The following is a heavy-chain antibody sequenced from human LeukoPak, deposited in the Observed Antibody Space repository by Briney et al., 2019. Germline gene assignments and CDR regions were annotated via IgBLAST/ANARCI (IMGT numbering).Heavy chain of an antibody. CDR3: AKARNDHVWGSLDY. D-gene: IGHD3-16*01. CDR2: ISGMGSTT. V-gene: IGHV3-23*01. J-gene: IGHJ4*02. CDR1: GFTFTDYA. Sequence: GGSLRLSCAASGFTFTDYAMSWVRQAPGKGLEWVSFISGMGSTTYYADFVKGRFTISRDYSKNTLYLQMNSLRAEDTAVYYCAKARNDHVWGSLDYWGQGTLVTVSS.